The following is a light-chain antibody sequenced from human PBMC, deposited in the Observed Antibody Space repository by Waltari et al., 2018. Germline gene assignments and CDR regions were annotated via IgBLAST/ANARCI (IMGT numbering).Light chain of an antibody. CDR1: RSTPGSTY. Sequence: QPVLIQPPSASGSPGQRVTIPCSGSRSTPGSTYVLSYQQVPGTAPKLLVDRDNWRPSGVPDRFSGSKSGTSASLAISGVRSEDEADYHCAAWDDVLSGVVFGGGTKLIVL. CDR2: RDN. V-gene: IGLV1-47*01. CDR3: AAWDDVLSGVV. J-gene: IGLJ2*01.